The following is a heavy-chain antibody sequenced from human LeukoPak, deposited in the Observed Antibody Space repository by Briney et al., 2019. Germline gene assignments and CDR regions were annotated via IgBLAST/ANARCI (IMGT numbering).Heavy chain of an antibody. CDR2: INQDSSDK. J-gene: IGHJ4*02. V-gene: IGHV3-7*04. D-gene: IGHD2-2*01. CDR3: ARGRLCSSTNCWFDY. CDR1: GFSLVNFW. Sequence: GGSLRLSCAASGFSLVNFWMSWVRQAPGKGLEWVANINQDSSDKHYVDSMKGRVTISRDNARNSLYLQMNSLRDEDTALYYCARGRLCSSTNCWFDYWGQGTLVTVSS.